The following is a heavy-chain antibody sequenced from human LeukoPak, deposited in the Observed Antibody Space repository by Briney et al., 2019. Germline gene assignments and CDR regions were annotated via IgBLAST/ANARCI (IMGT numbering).Heavy chain of an antibody. J-gene: IGHJ6*03. CDR1: GFTFSSYG. CDR3: AKDAERYFDWLRLVLYMDV. Sequence: GGTLRLSCAASGFTFSSYGMSWVRQAPGKGLEWVSAISGSGGSTYYADSVKGRFTISRDNSKNTLYLQMNSLRAEDTAVYYCAKDAERYFDWLRLVLYMDVWGKGTTVTISS. D-gene: IGHD3-9*01. CDR2: ISGSGGST. V-gene: IGHV3-23*01.